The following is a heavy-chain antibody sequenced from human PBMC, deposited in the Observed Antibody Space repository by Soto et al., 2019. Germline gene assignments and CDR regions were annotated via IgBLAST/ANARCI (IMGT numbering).Heavy chain of an antibody. CDR3: AREAGYCSRTSCYRRAFDT. CDR1: GFTFSGHW. D-gene: IGHD2-2*01. CDR2: INTDGGSS. Sequence: EVQLVESGGDLVQPGGSLRLSCAASGFTFSGHWMHWVRQVPGKGLEWVSRINTDGGSSAYADSVKGRFTISRDNAKNTLYLQVNGPRADDTAVYYCAREAGYCSRTSCYRRAFDTWGQGTTVTVSS. V-gene: IGHV3-74*03. J-gene: IGHJ3*02.